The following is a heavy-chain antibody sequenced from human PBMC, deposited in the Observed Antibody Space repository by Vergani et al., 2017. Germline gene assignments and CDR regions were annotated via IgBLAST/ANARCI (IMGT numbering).Heavy chain of an antibody. CDR3: ARDRQGLVGDWIAFDI. J-gene: IGHJ3*02. CDR2: IIPIFGTA. V-gene: IGHV1-69*14. D-gene: IGHD2-21*02. CDR1: GGTFSSYA. Sequence: QVQLVQSGAEVKKPGSSVKVSCKASGGTFSSYAISWVRQAPGQGLEWMGRIIPIFGTANYAQKVQGRVTITADKTTSTAYMELSSLRSEDTALYYCARDRQGLVGDWIAFDIWGQGTMVTVSS.